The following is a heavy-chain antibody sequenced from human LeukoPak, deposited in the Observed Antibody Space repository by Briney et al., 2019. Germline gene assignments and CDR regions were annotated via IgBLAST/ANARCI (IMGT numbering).Heavy chain of an antibody. CDR1: GFTFSSYA. D-gene: IGHD6-19*01. Sequence: GGSLRLSCAASGFTFSSYAMSWVRQAPGKGLEWVSAISGSGGSTYYADSVKGRFTISRDNAKSSLYLQMNSLRAEDTAVYYCARFARVAGRSDFDYWGQGTLVTVSS. CDR3: ARFARVAGRSDFDY. V-gene: IGHV3-23*01. J-gene: IGHJ4*02. CDR2: ISGSGGST.